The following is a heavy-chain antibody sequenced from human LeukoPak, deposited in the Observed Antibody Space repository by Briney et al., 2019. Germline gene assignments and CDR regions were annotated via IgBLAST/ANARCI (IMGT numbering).Heavy chain of an antibody. CDR2: IKQDGSEK. J-gene: IGHJ4*02. CDR3: ARDGYDILTGSDY. Sequence: PSETLSLTCTVSGGSISSYYWSWVRQAPGKGLEWVANIKQDGSEKCYVDSVKGRFTISRDNAKNSLYLQMNGLRAEDTAVYYCARDGYDILTGSDYWGQGTLVTVSS. V-gene: IGHV3-7*01. D-gene: IGHD3-9*01. CDR1: GGSISSYY.